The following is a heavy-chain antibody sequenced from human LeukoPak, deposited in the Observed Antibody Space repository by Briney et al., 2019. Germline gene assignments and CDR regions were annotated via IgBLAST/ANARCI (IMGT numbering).Heavy chain of an antibody. D-gene: IGHD3-9*01. J-gene: IGHJ4*02. CDR1: GGSFSGYY. V-gene: IGHV4-34*01. Sequence: PSETLSLTCAVYGGSFSGYYWSWIRQPPGKGLEWIGEINHSGSTNYNPSLKSRVTTSVDTSKNQFSLKLSSVTAADTALYYCARVLSWGTSPDYWGQGTLVTVSS. CDR3: ARVLSWGTSPDY. CDR2: INHSGST.